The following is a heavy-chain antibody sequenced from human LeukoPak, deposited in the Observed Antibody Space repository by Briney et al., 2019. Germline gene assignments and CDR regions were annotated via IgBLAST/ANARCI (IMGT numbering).Heavy chain of an antibody. V-gene: IGHV3-15*01. J-gene: IGHJ4*02. D-gene: IGHD1-26*01. CDR1: GFTFSNAW. CDR2: IKSKTDGGTT. CDR3: TRIIKSGSFDY. Sequence: GGSLRLSCAASGFTFSNAWMSWVRQAPGKGLEWVGRIKSKTDGGTTDYAAPVKGRFTISRDDSKNTLYLQMNSLKTEDTAVYYCTRIIKSGSFDYWGQGTLVTVSP.